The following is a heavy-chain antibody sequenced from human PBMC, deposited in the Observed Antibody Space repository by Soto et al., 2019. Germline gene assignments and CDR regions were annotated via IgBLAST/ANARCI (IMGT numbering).Heavy chain of an antibody. D-gene: IGHD3-10*01. CDR3: WKDGRSEWFWDFGY. J-gene: IGHJ4*02. CDR1: GFTFSSFA. Sequence: EVQLLESGGGSVQPGGSLRLSCAASGFTFSSFAMSWVRQAPGKGLEWVSGILGRGDTYYEESVKGRFTISRDNSKNTVVLQLDSLGGEDTALLLRWKDGRSEWFWDFGYWGQGTLVTVSS. CDR2: ILGRGDT. V-gene: IGHV3-23*01.